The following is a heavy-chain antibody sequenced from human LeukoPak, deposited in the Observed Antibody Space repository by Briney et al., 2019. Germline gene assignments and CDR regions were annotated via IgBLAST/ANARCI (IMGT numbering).Heavy chain of an antibody. CDR2: ISYDGSNK. Sequence: SGGSLRLSCAASGFTFSSYAMHWVRQAPGKGLEWVAVISYDGSNKYYADSVKGRFTISRDNSKNTLYLQMNSLRAEDTAVYYCARSLEEGYYYYYMDVWGKGTTVTVSS. CDR1: GFTFSSYA. D-gene: IGHD3-3*01. CDR3: ARSLEEGYYYYYMDV. J-gene: IGHJ6*03. V-gene: IGHV3-30*04.